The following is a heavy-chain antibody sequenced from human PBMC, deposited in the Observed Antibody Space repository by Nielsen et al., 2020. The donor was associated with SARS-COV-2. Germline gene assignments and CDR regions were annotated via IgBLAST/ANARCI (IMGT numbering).Heavy chain of an antibody. CDR2: IYRSGNT. V-gene: IGHV3-53*01. CDR1: GFTVSDNY. CDR3: AKGVSNSGYGLYYNYGMDV. J-gene: IGHJ6*02. Sequence: GESLKISCAASGFTVSDNYMNWVRQAAGKGLEWVSVIYRSGNTWHTDSVRGRFTISRDNSKNTVYLQMNSLRADDTAVYYCAKGVSNSGYGLYYNYGMDVWGQGTTVTVSS. D-gene: IGHD5-12*01.